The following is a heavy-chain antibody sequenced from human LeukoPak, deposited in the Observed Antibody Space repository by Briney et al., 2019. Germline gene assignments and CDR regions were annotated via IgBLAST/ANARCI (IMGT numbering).Heavy chain of an antibody. Sequence: LTGGSLRLSCAASGFNFSSYAMSWVRQTPGKGLEWVSAISGSGGSTYYADSVKGRFTISRDNSKNTLYLQMNSLRAEDTAVYYCAKDSDGDYGYYYYGMDVWGQGTTVTVSS. J-gene: IGHJ6*02. CDR3: AKDSDGDYGYYYYGMDV. D-gene: IGHD4-17*01. V-gene: IGHV3-23*01. CDR2: ISGSGGST. CDR1: GFNFSSYA.